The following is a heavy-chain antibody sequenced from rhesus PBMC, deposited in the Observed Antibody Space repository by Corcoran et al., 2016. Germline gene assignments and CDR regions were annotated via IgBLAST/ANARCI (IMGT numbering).Heavy chain of an antibody. CDR3: ARDRYNLSNV. Sequence: QVQLQESGPGLVKPSETLSLTCAVSGASISSYWWSWIRQPPGKGLEGIGEINSTSGTTSYNPSLTIRVSISKDASKNQFSLKLNSVTAADTAVYYCARDRYNLSNVWGPGVLVTVSS. CDR2: INSTSGTT. V-gene: IGHV4-80*01. CDR1: GASISSYW. J-gene: IGHJ5-1*01. D-gene: IGHD3-3*01.